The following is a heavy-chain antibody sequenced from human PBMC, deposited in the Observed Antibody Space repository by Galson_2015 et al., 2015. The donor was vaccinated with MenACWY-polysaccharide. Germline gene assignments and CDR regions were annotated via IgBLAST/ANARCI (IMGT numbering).Heavy chain of an antibody. D-gene: IGHD4-17*01. Sequence: SLRLSCAASGFTFSSYSMNWVRQAPGKGLEWVSSISSSSSYIYYADSVKGRFTISRDNAKNSLYLQMNSLRAEDTAVYYCARGRMTTVTTIGYWGQGTLVTVSS. V-gene: IGHV3-21*01. CDR3: ARGRMTTVTTIGY. J-gene: IGHJ4*02. CDR1: GFTFSSYS. CDR2: ISSSSSYI.